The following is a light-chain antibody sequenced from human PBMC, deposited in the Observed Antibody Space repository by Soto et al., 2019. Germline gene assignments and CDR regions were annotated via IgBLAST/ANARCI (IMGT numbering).Light chain of an antibody. CDR1: RSISSW. CDR2: DAF. Sequence: DIQMTQSPSTLSASVGDRVTITCRASRSISSWLAWYQQKPGKAPKLLIYDAFSLESGVPSRFSGSASGTEFTLTISSLQPHNFTTSYCQQYNSYPWTYGQGTKAEIK. V-gene: IGKV1-5*01. J-gene: IGKJ1*01. CDR3: QQYNSYPWT.